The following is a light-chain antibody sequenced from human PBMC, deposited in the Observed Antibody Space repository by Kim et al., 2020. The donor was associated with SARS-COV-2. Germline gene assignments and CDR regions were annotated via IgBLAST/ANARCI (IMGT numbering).Light chain of an antibody. CDR1: SGHSSYD. Sequence: ASVKLTCTRSSGHSSYDIAWHQQQPETGPRYLMKLNSDGSLSKGDGIPDRFSGSSSGAERYLTISSLQSEDEADYYCQTWGPGIRVFGGGTQLTVL. V-gene: IGLV4-69*01. CDR2: LNSDGSL. J-gene: IGLJ3*02. CDR3: QTWGPGIRV.